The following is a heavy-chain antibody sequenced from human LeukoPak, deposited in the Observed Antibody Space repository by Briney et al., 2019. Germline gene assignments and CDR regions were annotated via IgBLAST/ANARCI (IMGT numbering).Heavy chain of an antibody. CDR1: GYTFTGYY. J-gene: IGHJ4*02. V-gene: IGHV1-2*02. CDR2: INPNSGGT. D-gene: IGHD6-19*01. Sequence: ASVKVSCKASGYTFTGYYMHWVRQAPGQGLEWMGWINPNSGGTNHAQKFQGRVPMTRDTSISTAYMELSRLRSHDTAVYYCARGAGGSIAVAGYYYWGQGTLVTVSS. CDR3: ARGAGGSIAVAGYYY.